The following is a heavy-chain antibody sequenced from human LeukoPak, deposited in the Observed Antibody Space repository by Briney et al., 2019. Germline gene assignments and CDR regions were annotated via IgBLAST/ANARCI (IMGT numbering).Heavy chain of an antibody. CDR1: GFSFSTYD. V-gene: IGHV3-30*18. Sequence: GGSLRLSCAASGFSFSTYDMHCVRQAPGKGLEWVADLSYDGSNEYYTDSVKGRFTISRDNSKNTLYLQMNSLRAEDTAGCYCAKAESLYYYYGMDVWGQGTTVTVSS. CDR2: LSYDGSNE. CDR3: AKAESLYYYYGMDV. J-gene: IGHJ6*02.